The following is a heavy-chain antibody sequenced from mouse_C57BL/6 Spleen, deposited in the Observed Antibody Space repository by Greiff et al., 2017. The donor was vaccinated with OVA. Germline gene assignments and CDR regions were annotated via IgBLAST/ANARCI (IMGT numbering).Heavy chain of an antibody. Sequence: DVQLVESGGGLVKPGGSLKLSCAASGFTFSDSGMHWVRQAPEKGLEWVAYISSGSSTIYYADTVTGRFTLSRDNANNTLFLQMTSLRSEDTAMDYCSRGYYDYGFAMDYWGQGTSVTVSS. CDR3: SRGYYDYGFAMDY. CDR1: GFTFSDSG. V-gene: IGHV5-17*01. J-gene: IGHJ4*01. D-gene: IGHD2-4*01. CDR2: ISSGSSTI.